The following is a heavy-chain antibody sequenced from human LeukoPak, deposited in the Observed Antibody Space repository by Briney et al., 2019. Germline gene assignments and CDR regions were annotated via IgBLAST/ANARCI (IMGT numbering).Heavy chain of an antibody. D-gene: IGHD6-13*01. CDR1: GFTFSSYS. CDR3: ARVIPDTSSWYGSDY. Sequence: GGSLRLSYAASGFTFSSYSMNGVRQAPGKGPEWVSSVSSSSTYIYYADSVKGRFTISRDNAKNSLFLQMNSLRGEDTAVYYCARVIPDTSSWYGSDYWGQGTLVTVSS. J-gene: IGHJ4*02. CDR2: VSSSSTYI. V-gene: IGHV3-21*01.